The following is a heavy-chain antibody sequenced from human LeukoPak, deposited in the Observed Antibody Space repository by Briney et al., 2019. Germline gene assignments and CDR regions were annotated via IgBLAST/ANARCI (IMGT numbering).Heavy chain of an antibody. Sequence: PGGPLRLSCAASGCTVSSNYMSWVRQAPGKGLEWVSVIYSGGSTYYADSVKGRFTISRDNSKNTLYLQMNSLRAEDTAVYYCARLLYGSGGGEYNWFDPWGQGTLVTVSS. CDR1: GCTVSSNY. D-gene: IGHD3-10*01. V-gene: IGHV3-66*04. J-gene: IGHJ5*02. CDR2: IYSGGST. CDR3: ARLLYGSGGGEYNWFDP.